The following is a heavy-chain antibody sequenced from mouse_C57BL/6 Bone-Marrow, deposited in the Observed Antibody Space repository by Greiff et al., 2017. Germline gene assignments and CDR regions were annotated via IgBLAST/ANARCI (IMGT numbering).Heavy chain of an antibody. CDR3: ANVYYYGSSPYAMDY. CDR1: GFTFSDYY. D-gene: IGHD1-1*01. J-gene: IGHJ4*01. Sequence: EVKVEESGGGLVQPGGSLKLSCAASGFTFSDYYMYWVRQTPEKRLEWVAYISNGGGSTYYPDTVKGRFTISRDNAKNTLYLQMSRLKSEDTAMYYCANVYYYGSSPYAMDYWGQGTSVTVSS. CDR2: ISNGGGST. V-gene: IGHV5-12*01.